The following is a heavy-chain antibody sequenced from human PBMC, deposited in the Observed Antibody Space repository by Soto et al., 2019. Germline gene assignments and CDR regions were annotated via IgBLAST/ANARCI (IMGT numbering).Heavy chain of an antibody. CDR3: ARTLWSSGRQSAFDL. V-gene: IGHV5-51*01. D-gene: IGHD2-21*01. CDR1: GDTFTNYW. CDR2: IYPGDSDT. J-gene: IGHJ3*01. Sequence: PAESLKISCEGSGDTFTNYWICCVPQMPGKSLEWTGIIYPGDSDTRYSPSFQGQVTISADQSISTAYLQWSSLKASDTAIYFCARTLWSSGRQSAFDLRGQGTMGTGS.